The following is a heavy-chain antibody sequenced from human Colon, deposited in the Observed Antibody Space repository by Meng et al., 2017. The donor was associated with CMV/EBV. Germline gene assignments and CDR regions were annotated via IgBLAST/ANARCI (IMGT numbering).Heavy chain of an antibody. V-gene: IGHV5-51*01. CDR1: GYSFNSYW. D-gene: IGHD4-17*01. J-gene: IGHJ4*02. Sequence: GESLKISCKGSGYSFNSYWIGWVRQVPGKGLEWMGVITPHDSQTRYSPSFEGEVTISVDKSINTAYLQWSSLKTSDTAMYYCARQPPSRPGYGDVWGQGTLVTVSS. CDR3: ARQPPSRPGYGDV. CDR2: ITPHDSQT.